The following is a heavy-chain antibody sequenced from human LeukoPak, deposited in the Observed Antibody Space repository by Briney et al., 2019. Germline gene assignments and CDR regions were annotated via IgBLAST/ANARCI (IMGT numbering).Heavy chain of an antibody. CDR2: IYYSGST. D-gene: IGHD1-26*01. CDR3: ARYGRLRSSQSNWFDP. CDR1: GGSIGSYY. Sequence: SETLSLTCTVSGGSIGSYYWNWIRQFPGKGLEWIGYIYYSGSTNYSPSLKSRVTMSVDTSKNQFTLKVNSVTAADTAVYYCARYGRLRSSQSNWFDPWGQGTLVTVSS. V-gene: IGHV4-59*08. J-gene: IGHJ5*02.